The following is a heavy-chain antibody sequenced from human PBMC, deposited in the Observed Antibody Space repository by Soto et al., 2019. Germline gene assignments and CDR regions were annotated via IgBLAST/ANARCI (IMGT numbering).Heavy chain of an antibody. D-gene: IGHD2-15*01. CDR2: ISGSGGST. Sequence: PGGSLRLSCAASGFTFSSYAMSWVRQAPGKGLEWVSAISGSGGSTYYADSVKGRFTISRDNSKNTLYLQMNSLRAEDTAVYYCAKGGADCSGGSCYSHYYYYMGVWGKGTTVTVSS. CDR1: GFTFSSYA. J-gene: IGHJ6*03. V-gene: IGHV3-23*01. CDR3: AKGGADCSGGSCYSHYYYYMGV.